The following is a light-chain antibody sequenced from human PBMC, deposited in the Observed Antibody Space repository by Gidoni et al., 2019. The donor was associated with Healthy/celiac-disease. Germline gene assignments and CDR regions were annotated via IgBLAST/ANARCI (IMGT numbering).Light chain of an antibody. V-gene: IGKV3-15*01. Sequence: EIVMTQSPAPLSVSPAERATLSCRASQSVSSNLAWYQQKPGQAPRLLIYGESTTATGIPARLSGSGSGTEFTLTIRSLQSEDFAVYYCQQYNNGPVITFGQGTRLEIK. CDR3: QQYNNGPVIT. CDR2: GES. J-gene: IGKJ5*01. CDR1: QSVSSN.